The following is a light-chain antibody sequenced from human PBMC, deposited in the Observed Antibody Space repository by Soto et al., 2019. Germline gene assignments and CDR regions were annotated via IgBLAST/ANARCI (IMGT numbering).Light chain of an antibody. CDR1: SSNIGAGYD. J-gene: IGLJ2*01. CDR2: GNS. Sequence: QSVLTQPPSVSGAPGQRGTISCTGSSSNIGAGYDVHWYQQLPGTAPKLLIYGNSNRPSGVPDRFSGSKSGTSASLAITGLQAEDEADYYCQSYDSSLSGYVFGGGTKVPVL. V-gene: IGLV1-40*01. CDR3: QSYDSSLSGYV.